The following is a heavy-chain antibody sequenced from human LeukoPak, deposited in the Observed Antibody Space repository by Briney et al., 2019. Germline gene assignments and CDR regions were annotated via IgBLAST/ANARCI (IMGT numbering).Heavy chain of an antibody. Sequence: GGSLRLSCATSGLTFNIDWMNWVRQAPGKGLEWVANIKPDGSAKSYVDSVRGRFTISRDNAKESLFLQMNSLRADDTAIYYCARGLRWPDFWGQGTLVTVSS. CDR3: ARGLRWPDF. CDR2: IKPDGSAK. V-gene: IGHV3-7*03. CDR1: GLTFNIDW. D-gene: IGHD4-23*01. J-gene: IGHJ4*02.